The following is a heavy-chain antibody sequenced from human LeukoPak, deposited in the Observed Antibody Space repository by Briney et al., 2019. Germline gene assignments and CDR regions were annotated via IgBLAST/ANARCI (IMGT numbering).Heavy chain of an antibody. D-gene: IGHD5-18*01. J-gene: IGHJ6*03. CDR2: IIPIFGTA. CDR1: GGTFSGYA. Sequence: ASVKVSCKASGGTFSGYAISWVRQAPGQGLEWMGGIIPIFGTANYAQKFQGRVTITADESTSTAYMELSSLRSEDTAVYYCARADVDTAMPRGYYYYYYMDVWGKGTTVTVSS. CDR3: ARADVDTAMPRGYYYYYYMDV. V-gene: IGHV1-69*13.